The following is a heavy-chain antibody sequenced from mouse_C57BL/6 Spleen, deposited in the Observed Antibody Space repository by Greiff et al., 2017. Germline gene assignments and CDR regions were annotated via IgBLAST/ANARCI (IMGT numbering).Heavy chain of an antibody. CDR1: GYAFSSYW. J-gene: IGHJ4*01. D-gene: IGHD1-1*01. CDR2: IYPGDGDT. Sequence: QVQLQQSGAELVKPGASVKISCKASGYAFSSYWMNWVKQRPGKGLEWIGQIYPGDGDTNYNGKFKGKATLTVDKSSSTAYMQLSSLTSEDSAVYFCARRHYGSSYGYAMDYWGQGTSVTVSS. V-gene: IGHV1-80*01. CDR3: ARRHYGSSYGYAMDY.